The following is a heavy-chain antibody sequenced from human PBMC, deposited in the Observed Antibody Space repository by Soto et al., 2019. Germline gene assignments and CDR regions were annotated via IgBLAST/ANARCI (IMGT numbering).Heavy chain of an antibody. D-gene: IGHD3-22*01. J-gene: IGHJ5*02. V-gene: IGHV3-21*06. Sequence: EVQLVESGGGLVKPGGSLRLSCAASGFTFSSYSMNWVRQAPGKGLEWVSSISVGSGHIYYADSVKGRFTISRDNAKNSLYLQMNSLRAEDTAVYYCARTDRTLDPWGQGTLVTVSS. CDR2: ISVGSGHI. CDR3: ARTDRTLDP. CDR1: GFTFSSYS.